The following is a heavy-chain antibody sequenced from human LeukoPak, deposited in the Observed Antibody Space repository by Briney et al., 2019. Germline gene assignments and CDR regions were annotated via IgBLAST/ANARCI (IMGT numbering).Heavy chain of an antibody. Sequence: SETLSLTCAVYGGSFSGYYWSWIRQPPGKGLEWIGEINHSGSTNYNPSLKSRVTISVDTSKNQFSLKLSSVTAADTAVYYCASLYSCSWYGGDYWGQGTLVTVSS. CDR3: ASLYSCSWYGGDY. D-gene: IGHD6-13*01. V-gene: IGHV4-34*01. CDR1: GGSFSGYY. J-gene: IGHJ4*02. CDR2: INHSGST.